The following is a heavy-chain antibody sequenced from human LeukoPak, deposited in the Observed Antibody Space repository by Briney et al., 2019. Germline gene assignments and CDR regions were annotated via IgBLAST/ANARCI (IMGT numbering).Heavy chain of an antibody. CDR1: GFTFSSYA. J-gene: IGHJ6*02. V-gene: IGHV3-23*01. Sequence: GGSLRLSCAASGFTFSSYAMSWVRQAPGKGLEWVSAISGSGGSTYYADSVKGRFTISRDNSKNTLYLQMNSLRAEDTAVYYCARDRVTLYYYYGMDVWGQGTTVTVSS. CDR3: ARDRVTLYYYYGMDV. CDR2: ISGSGGST. D-gene: IGHD2-21*02.